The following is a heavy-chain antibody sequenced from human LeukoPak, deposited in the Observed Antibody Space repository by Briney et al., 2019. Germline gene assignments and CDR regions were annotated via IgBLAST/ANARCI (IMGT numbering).Heavy chain of an antibody. CDR1: GFTVSSNY. CDR2: IYSGGST. V-gene: IGHV3-53*01. D-gene: IGHD3-10*01. Sequence: PGGSLRLSCAASGFTVSSNYMSWVRQAPGKGLEWVSVIYSGGSTYYADSVKGRFTISRDNSKNTLYLQMNSLRAEDTAVYYCARKSRVLWFGGFHSDNDAFDIWGQGTMVTVSS. J-gene: IGHJ3*02. CDR3: ARKSRVLWFGGFHSDNDAFDI.